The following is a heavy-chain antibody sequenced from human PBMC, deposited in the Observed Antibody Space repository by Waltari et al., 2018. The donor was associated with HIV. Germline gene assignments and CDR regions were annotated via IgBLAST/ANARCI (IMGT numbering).Heavy chain of an antibody. CDR1: GVTVSRYW. D-gene: IGHD3-10*01. Sequence: EVQMVESGGGLVQPGGPLRLTCLASGVTVSRYWMPRVLQAPVKGLVWVSGINRDGSTIRYADSVKGRFTISRDNAKNTLYLQMNSLRAEDTALYYCARGQYYSMDVWGQGTTVTVSS. J-gene: IGHJ6*02. CDR2: INRDGSTI. CDR3: ARGQYYSMDV. V-gene: IGHV3-74*01.